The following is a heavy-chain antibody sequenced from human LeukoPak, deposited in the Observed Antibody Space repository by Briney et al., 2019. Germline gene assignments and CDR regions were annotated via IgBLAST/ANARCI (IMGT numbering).Heavy chain of an antibody. CDR2: IYYSGST. CDR3: ASHKPQQWLTGWFDP. V-gene: IGHV4-59*01. D-gene: IGHD6-19*01. Sequence: SETLSLTCTVSGGSISSYYWSWLRQPPGKGLEWIGYIYYSGSTNYNPSLKSRVTISVDTSKNQFSLKLSSLTAADTAVYYCASHKPQQWLTGWFDPWGQGTLVTVSS. J-gene: IGHJ5*02. CDR1: GGSISSYY.